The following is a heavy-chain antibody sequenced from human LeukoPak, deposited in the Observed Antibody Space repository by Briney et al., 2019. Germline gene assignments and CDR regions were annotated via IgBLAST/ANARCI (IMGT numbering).Heavy chain of an antibody. J-gene: IGHJ5*02. V-gene: IGHV4-30-4*01. CDR3: ARDGPITIFGENWFDP. Sequence: SETLSLTCTVSGGSISSGDYYWSWIRQPPGKGLEWIGYIYYSGSTYYNPPLKSRVTISVDTSKNQFSLKLSSVTAADTAVYYCARDGPITIFGENWFDPWGQGTLVTVSS. CDR1: GGSISSGDYY. CDR2: IYYSGST. D-gene: IGHD3-3*01.